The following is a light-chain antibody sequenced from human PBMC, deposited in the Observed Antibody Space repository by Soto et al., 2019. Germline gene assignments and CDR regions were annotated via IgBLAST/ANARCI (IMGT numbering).Light chain of an antibody. CDR3: QQYLGTPQT. CDR1: QSVLYSSNNKNY. CDR2: WAS. J-gene: IGKJ1*01. V-gene: IGKV4-1*01. Sequence: DIVMTQSPDSLAVSLGERATINCKSSQSVLYSSNNKNYLAWFQHKPGQPPKLLIYWASTRESRVPDRFSGSGSGTDFTLTISSLRAEDVAVYYCQQYLGTPQTFGQGTKVEIK.